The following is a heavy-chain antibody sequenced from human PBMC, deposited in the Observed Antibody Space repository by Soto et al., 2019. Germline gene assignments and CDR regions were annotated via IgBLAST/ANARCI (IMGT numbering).Heavy chain of an antibody. CDR1: GGSFSGYY. Sequence: QVQLQQWGAGLLKPSETLSLTCAVYGGSFSGYYWSWIRQPPGKGLEWLGEINHSGSTNYNPSLKSRVTISVDTSKNQFSLKLSSVTAADTAVYYCARGRYCSSTSCYRYYYYYGMDVWGQGTTVTVSS. CDR3: ARGRYCSSTSCYRYYYYYGMDV. CDR2: INHSGST. J-gene: IGHJ6*02. V-gene: IGHV4-34*01. D-gene: IGHD2-2*01.